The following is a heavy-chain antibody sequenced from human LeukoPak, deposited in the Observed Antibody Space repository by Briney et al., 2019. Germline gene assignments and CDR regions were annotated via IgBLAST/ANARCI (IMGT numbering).Heavy chain of an antibody. J-gene: IGHJ4*02. V-gene: IGHV4-59*01. CDR2: VHYSGST. D-gene: IGHD3-22*01. Sequence: SETLSLTCTVFGGSISSYYWSWLRQPPGKRLEWIGYVHYSGSTNYNSSLKSRVTISVDTSKNQFSLKLSSVTAADTAVYYCARLEYFYDSSGYYFLFDQWGQGTPVTVSS. CDR1: GGSISSYY. CDR3: ARLEYFYDSSGYYFLFDQ.